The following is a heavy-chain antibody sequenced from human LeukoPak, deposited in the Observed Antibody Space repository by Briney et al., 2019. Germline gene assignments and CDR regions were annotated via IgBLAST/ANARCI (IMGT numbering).Heavy chain of an antibody. CDR2: IIPILGIA. V-gene: IGHV1-69*02. Sequence: ASVKVSCKASGGTFSSYTISWVRQAPGQGLEWMGRIIPILGIANYAQKFQGRVTITADKSTSTAYMELSSLRSEDTAVYYCARGYDFRSGQEDYGMDVWGQGTTVTVSS. D-gene: IGHD3-3*01. CDR3: ARGYDFRSGQEDYGMDV. CDR1: GGTFSSYT. J-gene: IGHJ6*02.